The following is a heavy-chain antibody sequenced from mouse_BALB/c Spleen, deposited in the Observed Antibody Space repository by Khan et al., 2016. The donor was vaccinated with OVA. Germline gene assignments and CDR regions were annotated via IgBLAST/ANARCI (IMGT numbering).Heavy chain of an antibody. CDR1: GFSLTDYA. V-gene: IGHV2-6-5*01. CDR2: IWGGGSK. J-gene: IGHJ4*01. CDR3: AKDPPYYAMDY. Sequence: VQLQESGPGLVAPSQSLSITCTVSGFSLTDYAVSWIRQPPGKGLEWLGVIWGGGSKYYNSALKSRLSISKDNSKSQVFLKMNSLQGDDIAMNDWAKDPPYYAMDYWGKGTSVTVSS.